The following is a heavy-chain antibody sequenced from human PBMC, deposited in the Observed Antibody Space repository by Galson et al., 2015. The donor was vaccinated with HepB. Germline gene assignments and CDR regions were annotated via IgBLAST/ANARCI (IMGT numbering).Heavy chain of an antibody. J-gene: IGHJ5*02. Sequence: SLRLSCAASGFSLSRYWMSWVRQTPGKGLEWVANIKDDGREKYYVESVKGRFTITRDNAKNSLCLQMDSLRAEDTAIYYCSRDREVPGGGDWFDPWGQGTLVTVSS. V-gene: IGHV3-7*01. CDR2: IKDDGREK. D-gene: IGHD2-2*01. CDR3: SRDREVPGGGDWFDP. CDR1: GFSLSRYW.